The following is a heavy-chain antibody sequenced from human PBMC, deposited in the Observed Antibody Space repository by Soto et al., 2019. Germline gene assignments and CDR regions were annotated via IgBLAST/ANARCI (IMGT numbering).Heavy chain of an antibody. D-gene: IGHD4-17*01. CDR3: ARCDFGDYVPPLDH. J-gene: IGHJ4*02. Sequence: QVQLVQSGAEVKKPGASMKVSCRTSGYSFTSHFIHWVRQAPGQRLEWMGWINTGNGNTRYSENLEGRVTITRATSASTVYMELSSLRSEDTAVYYCARCDFGDYVPPLDHWGQGTLVTVSA. V-gene: IGHV1-3*04. CDR1: GYSFTSHF. CDR2: INTGNGNT.